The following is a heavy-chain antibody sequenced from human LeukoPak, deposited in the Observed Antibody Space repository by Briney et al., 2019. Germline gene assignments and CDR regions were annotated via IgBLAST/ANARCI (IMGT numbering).Heavy chain of an antibody. V-gene: IGHV3-48*04. D-gene: IGHD3-22*01. Sequence: GGSLRLSCTGSGFTFSTYFINWVRQAPGKGLEWVSYISGSGNTINYADSVKGRFTISRDNAKNSLYLQMNSLRAEDTAVYYCARTAYYYDSSGYDDAFDIWGQGTMVTVSS. CDR2: ISGSGNTI. CDR3: ARTAYYYDSSGYDDAFDI. CDR1: GFTFSTYF. J-gene: IGHJ3*02.